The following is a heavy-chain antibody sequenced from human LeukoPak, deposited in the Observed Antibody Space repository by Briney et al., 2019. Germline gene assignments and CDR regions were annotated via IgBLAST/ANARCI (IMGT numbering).Heavy chain of an antibody. Sequence: PPETLSLTCTVSGGSISSYYWSWIRQPPGKRLEWIGYIYYSGSTSYNPSLKSRVTISLDTSKNQFSLKLSSVTAADTAVYYCARVAPGVVPAAMPDYWGQGTLVTVSS. J-gene: IGHJ4*02. CDR2: IYYSGST. V-gene: IGHV4-59*01. CDR3: ARVAPGVVPAAMPDY. D-gene: IGHD2-2*01. CDR1: GGSISSYY.